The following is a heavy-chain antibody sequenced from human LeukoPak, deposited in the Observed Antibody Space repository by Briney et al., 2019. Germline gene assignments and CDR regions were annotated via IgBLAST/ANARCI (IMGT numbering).Heavy chain of an antibody. CDR1: GFTFSSYA. J-gene: IGHJ4*02. CDR2: ISGGGGST. D-gene: IGHD3-22*01. CDR3: AKSSYYDSSGYYRGYYFDY. Sequence: PGGSLRLSCAASGFTFSSYATSRVRQAPGKGLEWVSAISGGGGSTHYADSVKGRFTISRDNSKNTLYLQMSSLRAGDTAVYYCAKSSYYDSSGYYRGYYFDYWGQGTLVTVSS. V-gene: IGHV3-23*01.